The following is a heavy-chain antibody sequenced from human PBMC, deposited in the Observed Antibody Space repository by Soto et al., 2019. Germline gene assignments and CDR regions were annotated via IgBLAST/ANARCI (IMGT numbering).Heavy chain of an antibody. CDR1: GYTFTSYD. V-gene: IGHV1-18*01. Sequence: ASVKVSCKASGYTFTSYDINWVRQATGQGLEWMGWISAYNGNTNYAQKLQGRVTMTTDTSTSTAYMELRSLRSDDTAVYYCARSSAMANDAFDIWGQGTMVTVSS. CDR2: ISAYNGNT. CDR3: ARSSAMANDAFDI. D-gene: IGHD5-18*01. J-gene: IGHJ3*02.